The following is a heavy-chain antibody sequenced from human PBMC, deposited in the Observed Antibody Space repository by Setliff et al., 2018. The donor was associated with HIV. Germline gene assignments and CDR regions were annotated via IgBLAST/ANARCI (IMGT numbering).Heavy chain of an antibody. J-gene: IGHJ3*02. Sequence: GGSLRLSCAASGFTFSSYAMSWVRQAPGKGLEWVSVISDGSSTSYADSVKGRFTISRDNAKNTLYLQMNSLRADDTAVYYCIRKGEGASAFDIWGQGTMVTVSS. CDR3: IRKGEGASAFDI. CDR2: ISDGSST. D-gene: IGHD1-26*01. CDR1: GFTFSSYA. V-gene: IGHV3-74*01.